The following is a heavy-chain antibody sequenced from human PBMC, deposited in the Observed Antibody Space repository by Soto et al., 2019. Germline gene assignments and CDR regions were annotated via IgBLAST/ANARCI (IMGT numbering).Heavy chain of an antibody. D-gene: IGHD4-4*01. CDR1: GFSFSSYG. CDR3: AKDSVFEYSFGQHGFDS. V-gene: IGHV3-30*18. J-gene: IGHJ5*01. CDR2: ITYDGSDT. Sequence: QEQLVESGGGVVQPGTSLRLSCGASGFSFSSYGMHWVRQAPGKGLEWVAFITYDGSDTYYVDSVKGRFTVSRHNSKNTLYLQMNSLKPEDTSIYDCAKDSVFEYSFGQHGFDSCGHGTLVTVSS.